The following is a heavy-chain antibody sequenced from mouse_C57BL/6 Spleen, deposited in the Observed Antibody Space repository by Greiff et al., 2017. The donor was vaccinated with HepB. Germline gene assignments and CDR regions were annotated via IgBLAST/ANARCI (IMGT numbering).Heavy chain of an antibody. D-gene: IGHD1-1*01. CDR1: GYTFTDYY. CDR3: ARRSITTGYFDV. V-gene: IGHV1-76*01. Sequence: VQLQQSGAELVRPGASVKLSCKASGYTFTDYYINWVKQRPGQGLEWIARIYPGSGNTYYNEKFKGKATLTAEKSSSTAYMQLSSLTSEDSAVYFCARRSITTGYFDVWGTGTTVTVSS. J-gene: IGHJ1*03. CDR2: IYPGSGNT.